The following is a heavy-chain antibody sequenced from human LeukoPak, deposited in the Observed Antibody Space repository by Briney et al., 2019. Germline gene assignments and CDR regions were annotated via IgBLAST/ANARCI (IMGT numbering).Heavy chain of an antibody. J-gene: IGHJ4*02. CDR2: THTSGST. D-gene: IGHD3-22*01. V-gene: IGHV4-4*07. CDR1: GASISSYY. Sequence: PSETLSLTCPVSGASISSYYWSWIRPPAGKGREWIGRTHTSGSTNHNPSLKGRVNMSVDTSKNQFSLKLSSVTAADTAVYYCARRTQNNFYDSSGYQTWFDYWGQGTLVTVSS. CDR3: ARRTQNNFYDSSGYQTWFDY.